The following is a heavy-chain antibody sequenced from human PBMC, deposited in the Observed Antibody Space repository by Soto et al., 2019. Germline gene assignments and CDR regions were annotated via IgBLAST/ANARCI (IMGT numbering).Heavy chain of an antibody. CDR2: IWYDGSNK. J-gene: IGHJ3*02. CDR1: GFTFSSYG. Sequence: QVQLVESGGGVVQPGRSLRLSCAASGFTFSSYGMHWVRQAPGKGLEWVAVIWYDGSNKYYADSVKGRFTISRDNSKNTLYLQMNSLRAEDTAVYYCARDRAYYGSGSPDAFDIWGQGTMVTVSS. CDR3: ARDRAYYGSGSPDAFDI. D-gene: IGHD3-10*01. V-gene: IGHV3-33*01.